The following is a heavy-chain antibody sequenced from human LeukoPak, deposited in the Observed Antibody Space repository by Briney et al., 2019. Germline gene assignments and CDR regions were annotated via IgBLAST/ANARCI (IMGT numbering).Heavy chain of an antibody. CDR1: GDTFTSND. D-gene: IGHD5-12*01. CDR3: ARESGYAVGDF. CDR2: MNPESGNR. J-gene: IGHJ4*02. Sequence: GGSVRVSCKASGDTFTSNDISGGRQAPGQGLEWVGGMNPESGNRAYAQTFKGRVTITSNTSISTSYMELSSLTADDTAFYYCARESGYAVGDFWGRGTLVTVSS. V-gene: IGHV1-8*01.